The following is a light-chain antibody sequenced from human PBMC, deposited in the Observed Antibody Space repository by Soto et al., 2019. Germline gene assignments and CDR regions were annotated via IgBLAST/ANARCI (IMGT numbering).Light chain of an antibody. V-gene: IGKV1-9*01. Sequence: DIQLTQSPSFLSASVGDRVTITCRASQGIGTYLAWYQQKPGKAPNLLIYAASTLQSGLPSRFSGSGSGTEFTLTIRSLRPEDFATYYCQQVNSFTFTFGQGTRLEIK. J-gene: IGKJ5*01. CDR3: QQVNSFTFT. CDR1: QGIGTY. CDR2: AAS.